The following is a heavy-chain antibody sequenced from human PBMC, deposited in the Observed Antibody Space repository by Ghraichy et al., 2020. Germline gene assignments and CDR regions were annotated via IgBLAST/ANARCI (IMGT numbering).Heavy chain of an antibody. CDR1: GGSISSYY. V-gene: IGHV4-59*01. CDR3: ARDSCVSRSTSCSYNWFDP. CDR2: IYYSGST. Sequence: SETLSLTCTVSGGSISSYYWSWIRQPPGKGLEWIGYIYYSGSTNYNPSLKSRVTISVDTSKNQFSLKLSSVTAADTAVYYCARDSCVSRSTSCSYNWFDPWGQGTLVTVSS. D-gene: IGHD2-2*01. J-gene: IGHJ5*02.